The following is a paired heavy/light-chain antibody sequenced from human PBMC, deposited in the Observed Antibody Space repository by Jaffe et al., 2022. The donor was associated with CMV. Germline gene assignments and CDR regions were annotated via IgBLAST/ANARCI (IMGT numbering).Heavy chain of an antibody. CDR2: ISGSGGST. CDR1: GFTFSSYA. D-gene: IGHD2-15*01. V-gene: IGHV3-23*01. Sequence: EVQLLESGGGLVQPGGSLRLSCAASGFTFSSYAMSWVRQAPGMGLEWVSSISGSGGSTYYADSVKGRFTISRDNSKNTLYLQMNSLRAKDTALYYCAKEKKEYCSGGRCNPHHWGQGALVTVSS. CDR3: AKEKKEYCSGGRCNPHH. J-gene: IGHJ5*02.
Light chain of an antibody. V-gene: IGKV1-33*01. CDR2: DAS. CDR1: QDITDY. Sequence: DIQMTQSPSSLSASVGDRVTITCQASQDITDYLNWYQQKPGKAPKLLIYDASNLETGVPSRFSGSGSGTDFTFTISSLQPEDIATYYCQQYDNLPYTFGQGTKLEIK. CDR3: QQYDNLPYT. J-gene: IGKJ2*01.